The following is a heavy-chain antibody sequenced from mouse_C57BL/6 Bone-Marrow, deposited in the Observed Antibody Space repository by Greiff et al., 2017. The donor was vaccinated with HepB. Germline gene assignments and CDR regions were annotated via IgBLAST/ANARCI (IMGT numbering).Heavy chain of an antibody. J-gene: IGHJ1*03. Sequence: DVMLVESGGGLVQPGESLKLSCESNEYEFPSHDMSWVRKTPEKRLELVAAINSDGGSTYYPDTMERRFIISRDNTKKTLYLQMSSLRSEDTALYYCARRVYGTYWYFDVWGTGTTVTVSS. CDR2: INSDGGST. V-gene: IGHV5-2*03. D-gene: IGHD2-1*01. CDR3: ARRVYGTYWYFDV. CDR1: EYEFPSHD.